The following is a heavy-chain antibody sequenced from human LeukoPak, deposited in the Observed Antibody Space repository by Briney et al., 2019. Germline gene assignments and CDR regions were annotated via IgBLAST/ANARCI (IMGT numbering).Heavy chain of an antibody. CDR1: GGTFSSYT. CDR3: ARAVSVVPAAHFYMDV. J-gene: IGHJ6*03. CDR2: IIPIFDIA. V-gene: IGHV1-69*05. D-gene: IGHD2-2*01. Sequence: SVTVSCKASGGTFSSYTISWVRQAPGQGLEWMGGIIPIFDIANYAQRFQGRVTITTDESTNTAYMELSSLRSEDTAVYYCARAVSVVPAAHFYMDVWGKGTTVTVSS.